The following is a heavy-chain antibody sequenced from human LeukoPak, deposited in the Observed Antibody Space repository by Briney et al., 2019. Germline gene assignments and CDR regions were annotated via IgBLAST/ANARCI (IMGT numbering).Heavy chain of an antibody. J-gene: IGHJ4*02. CDR3: AKWGLLRDFDY. D-gene: IGHD3-10*01. CDR2: ISAGGGNT. V-gene: IGHV3-23*01. CDR1: GFTFGSYA. Sequence: PGGSLRLSCAASGFTFGSYAMSWVRQTPGKGLDWVSAISAGGGNTYYADSVQGRFTISRDNSKNTLYLQMNSLRAEDTAVYYCAKWGLLRDFDYWGQGTLVTVSS.